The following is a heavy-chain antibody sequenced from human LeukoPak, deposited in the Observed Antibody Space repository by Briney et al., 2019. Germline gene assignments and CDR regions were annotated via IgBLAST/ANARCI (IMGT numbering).Heavy chain of an antibody. D-gene: IGHD1-26*01. CDR1: GYIFTSYW. Sequence: GESLKISCKASGYIFTSYWIAWVRQMPGKGLEWMGTIYPGDSDTRYSPSFQGQVTISADKSISTAYLQWSTLKSSDTAMYYCARSAGLWGAVDCWFDPWGQGTLVTVSS. V-gene: IGHV5-51*01. J-gene: IGHJ5*02. CDR3: ARSAGLWGAVDCWFDP. CDR2: IYPGDSDT.